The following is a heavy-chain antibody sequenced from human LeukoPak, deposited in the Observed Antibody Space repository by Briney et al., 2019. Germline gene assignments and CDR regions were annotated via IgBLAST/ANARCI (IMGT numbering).Heavy chain of an antibody. CDR2: IIPILGIA. Sequence: SVKVSCKASGGTFSSYAISWVRQAPGQGLEWMGRIIPILGIANYAQKFQGRVTITADKSTSTAYMELSSLRSADTAVYYCARGWFRELSLGYYYYYYMDVWGKGTTVTVSS. D-gene: IGHD3-10*01. J-gene: IGHJ6*03. V-gene: IGHV1-69*04. CDR1: GGTFSSYA. CDR3: ARGWFRELSLGYYYYYYMDV.